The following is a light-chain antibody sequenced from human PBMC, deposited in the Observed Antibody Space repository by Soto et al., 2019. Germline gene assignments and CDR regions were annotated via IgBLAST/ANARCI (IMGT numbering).Light chain of an antibody. V-gene: IGKV1-17*01. CDR3: QQRNTWPPIT. Sequence: DIQMTQSPSSLSASAGDRVTITCRASQGIRNDLGWYQQKPGKAPKRLIYAASSLQSGVPSRFSGSGSWTDFTLTISSLEPEDFALYYCQQRNTWPPITFGQGTRLEIK. J-gene: IGKJ5*01. CDR1: QGIRND. CDR2: AAS.